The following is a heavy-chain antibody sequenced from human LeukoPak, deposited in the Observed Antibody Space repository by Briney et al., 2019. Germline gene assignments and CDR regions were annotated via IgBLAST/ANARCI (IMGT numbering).Heavy chain of an antibody. J-gene: IGHJ4*02. CDR3: AKDELAYCGGDCYPLFDY. D-gene: IGHD2-21*02. CDR2: ISGSGGST. CDR1: GFTFSSYA. V-gene: IGHV3-23*01. Sequence: GGSLRLSCAASGFTFSSYAMSWVRQAPGKGLEWVSAISGSGGSTYYADSVKGRFTISRDNSKNTLYLQMNSLRAEDTAVYYCAKDELAYCGGDCYPLFDYWGQGTLVTVSS.